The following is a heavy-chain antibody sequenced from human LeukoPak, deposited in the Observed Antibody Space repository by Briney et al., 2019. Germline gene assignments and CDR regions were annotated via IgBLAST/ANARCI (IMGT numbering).Heavy chain of an antibody. CDR1: GGSISSGGYY. Sequence: SQTLSLTCTVSGGSISSGGYYWSWIRQPPGKGLEWIGYIYHSGSTYYNPSLKSRVIISVDRSKNQFSLKLSSVTAADTAVYYCAREGIVATTLDYWGQGTLVTVSS. D-gene: IGHD5-12*01. CDR3: AREGIVATTLDY. J-gene: IGHJ4*02. CDR2: IYHSGST. V-gene: IGHV4-30-2*01.